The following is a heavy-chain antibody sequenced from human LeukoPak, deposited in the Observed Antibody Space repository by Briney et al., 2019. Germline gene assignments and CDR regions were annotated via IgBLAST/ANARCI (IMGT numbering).Heavy chain of an antibody. V-gene: IGHV1-18*04. CDR1: GYTFTSYG. Sequence: ASVKVSCKASGYTFTSYGISWVRQAPGQGLEWVGWGSAFNGNTSYAQKLQGRVTMTTDTSTSTAYMGLRSLRSGDTAVYYCARGGVDTAMDPDYWGQGTLVTVST. CDR2: GSAFNGNT. D-gene: IGHD5-18*01. CDR3: ARGGVDTAMDPDY. J-gene: IGHJ4*02.